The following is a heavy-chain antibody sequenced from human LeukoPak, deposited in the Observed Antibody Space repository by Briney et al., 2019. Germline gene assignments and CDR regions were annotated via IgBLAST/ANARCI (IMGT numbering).Heavy chain of an antibody. J-gene: IGHJ4*02. CDR1: GFTYSIHG. CDR2: ISYDGSLQ. V-gene: IGHV3-30*18. Sequence: PGGSLRLSCSASGFTYSIHGMHWVRQAPGKGLDWVAVISYDGSLQYYADSVNGRFTVSRDNYRNTLYLQMNSLSAADTAVYYCAKVGSVAAAGEFDYWGQGTLVTVSS. CDR3: AKVGSVAAAGEFDY. D-gene: IGHD6-13*01.